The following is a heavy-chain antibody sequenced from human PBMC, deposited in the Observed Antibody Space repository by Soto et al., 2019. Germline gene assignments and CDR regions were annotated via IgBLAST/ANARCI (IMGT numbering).Heavy chain of an antibody. CDR3: ARRHLAVAVSPWFDP. CDR1: GLSITDSEMG. Sequence: QVTLKESVPVLVKPTETLTFRCTVSGLSITDSEMGVSWIRQPPGQPLEWLAHIDSSGEKSYRTFLKSRLAISKDTSKSQIVLTMTNMDPADTATYYCARRHLAVAVSPWFDPWGQGIPVTVSS. D-gene: IGHD6-19*01. J-gene: IGHJ5*02. V-gene: IGHV2-26*01. CDR2: IDSSGEK.